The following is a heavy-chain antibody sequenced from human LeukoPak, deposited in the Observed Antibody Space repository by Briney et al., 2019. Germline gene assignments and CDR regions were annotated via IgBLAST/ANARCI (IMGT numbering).Heavy chain of an antibody. D-gene: IGHD3-22*01. Sequence: GGSLRLSCTASGFTFSGYSMNWIRQAPGKGLEWVSSFGTRSTSIYHAGSVKGRFAISRDNAKNSLYMQMNSLRAEDTALYYCAREVSEGFDFWGQGTLVTVSS. CDR2: FGTRSTSI. J-gene: IGHJ4*02. CDR3: AREVSEGFDF. V-gene: IGHV3-21*01. CDR1: GFTFSGYS.